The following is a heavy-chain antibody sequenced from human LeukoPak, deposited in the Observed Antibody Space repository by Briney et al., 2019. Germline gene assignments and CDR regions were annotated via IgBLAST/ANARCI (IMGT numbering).Heavy chain of an antibody. CDR3: ARGGIAANFDY. Sequence: KPSETLSLTCAVYGGSFSGYYWSWIRQPPGKGLEWIGEINHSGSTNYNPSLKSRVTISVDTSKNQFSLKLSSVTAADTAVYYCARGGIAANFDYWGQGTLVTVSS. CDR1: GGSFSGYY. D-gene: IGHD6-13*01. CDR2: INHSGST. J-gene: IGHJ4*02. V-gene: IGHV4-34*01.